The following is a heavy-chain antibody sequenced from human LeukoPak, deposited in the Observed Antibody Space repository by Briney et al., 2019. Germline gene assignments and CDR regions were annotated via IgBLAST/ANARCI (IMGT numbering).Heavy chain of an antibody. D-gene: IGHD5-12*01. CDR1: GFTVSSHY. CDR3: ARAGVGIVAMDPGGDY. CDR2: IYSGGTT. V-gene: IGHV3-53*01. Sequence: GGSLRLSCAASGFTVSSHYMSWVRQAPGKGLEWVSVIYSGGTTYYADSVKGRFTISRDNSKNTLYLQMNSLRAEDTAVYYCARAGVGIVAMDPGGDYWGQGTLVTVSS. J-gene: IGHJ4*02.